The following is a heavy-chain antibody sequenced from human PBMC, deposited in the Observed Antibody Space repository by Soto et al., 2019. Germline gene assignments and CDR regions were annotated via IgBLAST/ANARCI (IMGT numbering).Heavy chain of an antibody. J-gene: IGHJ4*02. V-gene: IGHV5-51*01. CDR3: ARQGNGAEGFVY. CDR1: GYYFPSYW. D-gene: IGHD4-17*01. CDR2: FYPGDSDT. Sequence: ESLKISCKGSGYYFPSYWIGWVRQMPGKGLEWMGIFYPGDSDTRYSPSFQGQVTISADRSISTAYLQWSSLKPSDTAMYYCARQGNGAEGFVYWGPGTLVTVFS.